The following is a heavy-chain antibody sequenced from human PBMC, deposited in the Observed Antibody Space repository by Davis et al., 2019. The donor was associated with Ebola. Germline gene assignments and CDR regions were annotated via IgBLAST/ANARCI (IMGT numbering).Heavy chain of an antibody. CDR1: GFTLSDYY. Sequence: GGSLRLSCAASGFTLSDYYMSWIRQAPGKGLEWVSSIRSSDTTIYYSDPVKGRFTVSRDNAKNSLSLQMNSLRAEDTAVYYCARDKRSSWYGGMDVWGQGTTVTVSS. CDR3: ARDKRSSWYGGMDV. D-gene: IGHD6-19*01. CDR2: IRSSDTTI. V-gene: IGHV3-11*01. J-gene: IGHJ6*02.